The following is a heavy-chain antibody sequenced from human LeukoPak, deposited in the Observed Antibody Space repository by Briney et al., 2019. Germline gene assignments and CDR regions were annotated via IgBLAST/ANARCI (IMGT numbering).Heavy chain of an antibody. CDR1: GGSITQTNY. Sequence: SGTLSLTCDVSGGSITQTNYWTWVRQPPGKALEWIGEVNLQGSTNYNPSLMRRVAISVDTSANHVSLQLTSVTAADTAVYYCARDVSLGLGENAFDIWGQGTMVTVSS. CDR2: VNLQGST. V-gene: IGHV4-4*02. CDR3: ARDVSLGLGENAFDI. D-gene: IGHD3-16*01. J-gene: IGHJ3*02.